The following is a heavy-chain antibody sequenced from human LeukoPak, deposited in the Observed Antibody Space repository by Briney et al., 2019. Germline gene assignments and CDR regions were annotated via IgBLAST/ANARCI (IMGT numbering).Heavy chain of an antibody. CDR2: IYSGGST. CDR3: ARGADSGYSSDN. J-gene: IGHJ4*02. Sequence: GGSLRLSCAASGFTVSSNYMSWVRQAPGKGLEWVSVIYSGGSTYYADSVKGRFTISRDNAKNTLYLQMNSLRAEDTAVYYCARGADSGYSSDNWGQGTLVSVSS. CDR1: GFTVSSNY. V-gene: IGHV3-66*01. D-gene: IGHD3-9*01.